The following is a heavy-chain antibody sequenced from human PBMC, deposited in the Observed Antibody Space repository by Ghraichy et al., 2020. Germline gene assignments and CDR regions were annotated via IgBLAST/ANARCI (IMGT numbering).Heavy chain of an antibody. J-gene: IGHJ4*02. V-gene: IGHV1-3*01. CDR1: GYTFTSYA. Sequence: ASVKVSCKASGYTFTSYAIHWVRQAPGQRLEWMGWISAGNGNTKYSQKFQGRVTITRDTSASTAYMELSSLRSEDTAVYYCARGPYITTVTYSDYWGQGTLVTVSS. D-gene: IGHD4-17*01. CDR2: ISAGNGNT. CDR3: ARGPYITTVTYSDY.